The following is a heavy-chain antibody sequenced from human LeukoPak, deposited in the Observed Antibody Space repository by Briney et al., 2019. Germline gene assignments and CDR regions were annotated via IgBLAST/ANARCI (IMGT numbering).Heavy chain of an antibody. D-gene: IGHD3-16*01. J-gene: IGHJ4*02. CDR1: GFTLSTYC. Sequence: GGSLRLSCEASGFTLSTYCMNWVRQVPGKGLDWVAYINPDGCGKRYVDSVKGRFTIARDNADNSLSAQVNRLRAEDTAVYYCASWGAGGNSWGQGTLVTVSS. CDR3: ASWGAGGNS. CDR2: INPDGCGK. V-gene: IGHV3-7*01.